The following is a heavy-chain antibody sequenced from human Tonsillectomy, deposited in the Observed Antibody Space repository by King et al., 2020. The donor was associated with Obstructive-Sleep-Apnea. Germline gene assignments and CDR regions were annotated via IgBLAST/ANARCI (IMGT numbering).Heavy chain of an antibody. V-gene: IGHV3-33*01. J-gene: IGHJ4*02. CDR2: IWDDGSTK. CDR1: GFTFSSDG. CDR3: ARVFGDAAGIDY. D-gene: IGHD6-13*01. Sequence: VQLVESGGGVVQPGRSLILSCAASGFTFSSDGMDWVGQAPGKGVEWVAVIWDDGSTKYYADSVKGRFTISRDNSTTTLCLQRNSLRAEDTAVYYCARVFGDAAGIDYWRQRTLPTVSS.